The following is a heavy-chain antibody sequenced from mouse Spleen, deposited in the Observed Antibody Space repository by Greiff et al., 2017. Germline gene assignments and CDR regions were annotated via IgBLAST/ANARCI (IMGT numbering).Heavy chain of an antibody. J-gene: IGHJ4*01. V-gene: IGHV7-1*02. CDR3: ARDEATATGYAMDY. CDR1: GFTFSDFY. CDR2: SRNKANDYTT. Sequence: EVKLMESGGGLVQPGGSLRLSCATSGFTFSDFYMEWVRQPPGKRLEWIAASRNKANDYTTEYSASVKGRFSVSRDTSQSILYLQMNALRAEDTAIYYCARDEATATGYAMDYWGQGTSVTVSS. D-gene: IGHD1-2*01.